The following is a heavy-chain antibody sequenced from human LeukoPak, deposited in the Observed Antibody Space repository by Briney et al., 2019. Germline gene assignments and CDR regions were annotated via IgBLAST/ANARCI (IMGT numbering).Heavy chain of an antibody. J-gene: IGHJ5*02. CDR2: INHSGST. CDR3: ARRWLQFFGATNWFDP. CDR1: GGSFSGYY. Sequence: SETLSLTCAVYGGSFSGYYWSWIRQPPGKGLEWIGEINHSGSTNCNPSLKSRVTISVDTSKNQFSLKLSSVTAADTAVYYCARRWLQFFGATNWFDPWGQGTLVTVSS. D-gene: IGHD5-24*01. V-gene: IGHV4-34*01.